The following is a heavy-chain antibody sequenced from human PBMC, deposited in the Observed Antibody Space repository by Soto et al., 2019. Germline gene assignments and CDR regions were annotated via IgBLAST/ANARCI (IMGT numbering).Heavy chain of an antibody. CDR2: IYYSGNT. Sequence: SETLSLTCTVSGGSISSYYWRWILQPPGKGLEWIGSIYYSGNTHYNPSLNSRVTISVDTSKNQFSLRLSFVTAADTAVYYCARVGGSYYHVYFFDYWGQGTLVTVSS. CDR1: GGSISSYY. V-gene: IGHV4-59*01. CDR3: ARVGGSYYHVYFFDY. D-gene: IGHD1-26*01. J-gene: IGHJ4*02.